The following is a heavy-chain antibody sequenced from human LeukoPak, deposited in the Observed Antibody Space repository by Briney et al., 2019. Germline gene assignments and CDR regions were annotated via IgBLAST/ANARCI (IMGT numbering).Heavy chain of an antibody. D-gene: IGHD3-10*02. J-gene: IGHJ4*02. V-gene: IGHV1-8*01. CDR1: GYTFTNFD. CDR2: MNPVSGNA. Sequence: ASVKVSCKASGYTFTNFDINWVRQAPGQGLEWMGWMNPVSGNAGSAQNFQGRLTMTRDTSTSTVYMELSSLRSEDTAVYYCARDLSCSGSPSYFDCWGQGTLVTVSP. CDR3: ARDLSCSGSPSYFDC.